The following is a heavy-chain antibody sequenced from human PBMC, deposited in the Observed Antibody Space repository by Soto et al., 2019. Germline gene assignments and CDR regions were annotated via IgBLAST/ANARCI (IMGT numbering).Heavy chain of an antibody. CDR2: ISSSSSYI. CDR1: GFTFSSYS. CDR3: ARDPAAGYEDWFDP. Sequence: GGSLRLSCAASGFTFSSYSMNWVRQAPGKGLEWVSSISSSSSYIYYADSVKGRFTISRDNAKNSLYLQMNSLRAEDTAVYYCARDPAAGYEDWFDPWGQGTLVTVSS. V-gene: IGHV3-21*01. J-gene: IGHJ5*02. D-gene: IGHD6-13*01.